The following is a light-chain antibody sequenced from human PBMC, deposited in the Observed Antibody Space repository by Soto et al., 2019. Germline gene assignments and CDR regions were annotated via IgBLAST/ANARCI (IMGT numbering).Light chain of an antibody. CDR2: GAS. Sequence: EIVMTQSPATLSVSPGERATLSCRASQSVDNNLAWYQQKPGQAPRLLLYGASTRATGIPARFSGSGSGTEFTLTISSLQSEDFAVYYCQQFNIWPRTFGQGTKVDIK. CDR1: QSVDNN. CDR3: QQFNIWPRT. J-gene: IGKJ1*01. V-gene: IGKV3-15*01.